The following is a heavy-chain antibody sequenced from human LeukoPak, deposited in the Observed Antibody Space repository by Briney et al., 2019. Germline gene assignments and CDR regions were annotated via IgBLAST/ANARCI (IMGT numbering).Heavy chain of an antibody. CDR1: GGSISSYY. CDR3: ARDRGCSSTSCYAEVVYGMDV. D-gene: IGHD2-2*01. V-gene: IGHV4-59*01. CDR2: IYYSGST. Sequence: PSETLSLTCTVSGGSISSYYWSWIRQPPGKGLEWIGYIYYSGSTNYNPSPKSRVTISVDTSKNQFSLKLSSVTAADTAVYYCARDRGCSSTSCYAEVVYGMDVWGKGTTVTVSS. J-gene: IGHJ6*04.